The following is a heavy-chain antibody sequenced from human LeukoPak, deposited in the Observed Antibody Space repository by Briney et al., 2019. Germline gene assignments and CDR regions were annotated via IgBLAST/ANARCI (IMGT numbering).Heavy chain of an antibody. V-gene: IGHV3-43*01. J-gene: IGHJ4*02. Sequence: WGSLRLSCVLSGFNFDDYSIHWVRQAPRKGLEWVGLIRWDVGRTHYRDSVKGRFTISRDKSRNSLYLQMGSVTTEDAALYYCAKEKLDTLWCTFDYWGQGTLVTVSS. CDR3: AKEKLDTLWCTFDY. D-gene: IGHD4/OR15-4a*01. CDR1: GFNFDDYS. CDR2: IRWDVGRT.